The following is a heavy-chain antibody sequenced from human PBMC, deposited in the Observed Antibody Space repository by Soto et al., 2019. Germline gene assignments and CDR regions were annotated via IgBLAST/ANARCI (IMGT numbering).Heavy chain of an antibody. D-gene: IGHD2-2*02. Sequence: QVQLQESGPGLVKPSQTLSLTCTVSGGSISSGDYYWSWIRQPPGKGLEWIGYSYSSGSTYYNPSLNSLVSISIDTSKTQFALRLSSVTAADTAVYYCTREMEPAAIHHTWFDPWGQGTLVTFSA. J-gene: IGHJ5*02. V-gene: IGHV4-30-4*01. CDR3: TREMEPAAIHHTWFDP. CDR2: SYSSGST. CDR1: GGSISSGDYY.